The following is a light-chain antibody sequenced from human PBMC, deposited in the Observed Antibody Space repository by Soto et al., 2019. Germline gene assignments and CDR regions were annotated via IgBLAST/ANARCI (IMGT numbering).Light chain of an antibody. CDR1: SSDVGGYNY. J-gene: IGLJ1*01. CDR2: EVS. V-gene: IGLV2-14*01. CDR3: SSYTGSSTLV. Sequence: QSALTQPASVSGSPGQSITISCTGTSSDVGGYNYVSWYQQHPGKAPKLMIYEVSNRPSGVSNRFSGSKSGNTASLTISGFQVENEADYYCSSYTGSSTLVFGTGPRSPS.